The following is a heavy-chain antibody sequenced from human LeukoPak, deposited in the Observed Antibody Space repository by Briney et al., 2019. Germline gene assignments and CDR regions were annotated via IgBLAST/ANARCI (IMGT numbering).Heavy chain of an antibody. J-gene: IGHJ4*02. D-gene: IGHD3-3*01. CDR2: INPDSGGT. CDR1: GYTFTDYY. Sequence: GASVKVSCKASGYTFTDYYFHWVRQAPGQGLEWMGWINPDSGGTGNADKFKGRVTLTRDRTISTVYMEMTSLRSDDTAIYYCVRDRNDFWSGFLYWGQGTLVTVSS. CDR3: VRDRNDFWSGFLY. V-gene: IGHV1-2*02.